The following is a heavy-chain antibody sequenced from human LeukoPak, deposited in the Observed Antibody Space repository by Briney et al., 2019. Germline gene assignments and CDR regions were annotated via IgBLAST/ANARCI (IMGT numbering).Heavy chain of an antibody. CDR1: GFTFSSYA. D-gene: IGHD2-2*01. J-gene: IGHJ4*02. CDR3: AKDIYCSSTSCSTFDY. V-gene: IGHV3-23*01. Sequence: GGSLRLSCAASGFTFSSYAMSWVRQAPGKGLEWVSAISGSGGSTYYADSVKGRFTISRDNSTNTLYLQMNSLRAEDTAVYYCAKDIYCSSTSCSTFDYWGQGTLVTVSS. CDR2: ISGSGGST.